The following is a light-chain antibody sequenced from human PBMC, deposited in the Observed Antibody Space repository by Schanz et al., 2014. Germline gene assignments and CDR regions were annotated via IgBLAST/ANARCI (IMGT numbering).Light chain of an antibody. Sequence: EIVITQSPATLSVSPGESATLSCRASQSVSSKLAWYQQKPGQASRLLIYGASTRATGIPARFSGSGSGTEFTLTISSLQSEDFAVYFCQQYDNWPPWTFGQGTKVEIK. CDR1: QSVSSK. V-gene: IGKV3-15*01. CDR2: GAS. CDR3: QQYDNWPPWT. J-gene: IGKJ1*01.